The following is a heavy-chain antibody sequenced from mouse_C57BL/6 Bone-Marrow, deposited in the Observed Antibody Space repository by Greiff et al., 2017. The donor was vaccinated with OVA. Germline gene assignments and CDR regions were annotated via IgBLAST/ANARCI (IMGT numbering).Heavy chain of an antibody. CDR3: AREGNYLFAY. J-gene: IGHJ3*01. Sequence: EVQLQESGGGLVQPGGSLKLSCAASGFTFSDYYMYWVRQTPEKRLEWVAYISNGGGSTYYPDTVKGRFTISRDNAKNTLYLQMSRLKSEDTAMYYCAREGNYLFAYWGQGTLVTVSA. CDR2: ISNGGGST. V-gene: IGHV5-12*01. CDR1: GFTFSDYY. D-gene: IGHD2-1*01.